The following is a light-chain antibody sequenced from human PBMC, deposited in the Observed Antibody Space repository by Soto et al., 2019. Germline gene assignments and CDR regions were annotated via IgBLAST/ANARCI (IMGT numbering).Light chain of an antibody. CDR2: EVN. CDR3: SSYVGSNNFRA. V-gene: IGLV2-8*01. CDR1: SSDVGAYNY. Sequence: QAVLPQPGSVSGSPGHTIAISCTGTSSDVGAYNYVSWYQQHPGKAPKLMIYEVNERPSGVPDRFSGSKSGNTASLTISGLQADDEADYYCSSYVGSNNFRAFGTGTRSPS. J-gene: IGLJ1*01.